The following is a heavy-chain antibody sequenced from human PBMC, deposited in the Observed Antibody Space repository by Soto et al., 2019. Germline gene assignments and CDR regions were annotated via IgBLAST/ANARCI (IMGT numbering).Heavy chain of an antibody. D-gene: IGHD3-10*02. V-gene: IGHV3-9*01. Sequence: EGHLVESGGGSVQPGRSLRLSCEASGFTFDDYAMHWVRQVPGKGLEWVSGISWNGSNSDYADSVQGRFTSSRDNAKNSLYLQMNSLRIEDTALDYWVRDVGTDCCSGSYGALWGQGTLVTVSS. CDR3: VRDVGTDCCSGSYGAL. CDR1: GFTFDDYA. CDR2: ISWNGSNS. J-gene: IGHJ4*02.